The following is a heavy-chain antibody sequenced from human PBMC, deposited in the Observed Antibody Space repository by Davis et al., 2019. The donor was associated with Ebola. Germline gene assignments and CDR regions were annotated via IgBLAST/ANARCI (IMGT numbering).Heavy chain of an antibody. CDR1: GYTFTSYG. Sequence: ASVKVSCKASGYTFTSYGISWVRQAPGQGLEWMGWIRLHIGNTKYSQKFQDRVTITSDTSTTTTFMELTNLTSEDTATYYCARVKGFVAGMSHFDYWGQGARVIVSS. V-gene: IGHV1-18*01. J-gene: IGHJ4*02. CDR3: ARVKGFVAGMSHFDY. D-gene: IGHD2-21*01. CDR2: IRLHIGNT.